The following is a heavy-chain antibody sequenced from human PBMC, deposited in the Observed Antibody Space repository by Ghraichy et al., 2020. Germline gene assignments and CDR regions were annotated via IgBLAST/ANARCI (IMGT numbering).Heavy chain of an antibody. V-gene: IGHV3-7*01. D-gene: IGHD3-10*01. CDR3: ARSTLLWFGELLPQAYGMDV. CDR2: IKQDGSEK. Sequence: GESLNISCAASGFTFSSYWMSWVRQAPGKGLEWVANIKQDGSEKYYVDSVKGRFTISRDNAKNSLYLQMNSLRAEDTAVYYCARSTLLWFGELLPQAYGMDVWGQGTTVTVSS. CDR1: GFTFSSYW. J-gene: IGHJ6*02.